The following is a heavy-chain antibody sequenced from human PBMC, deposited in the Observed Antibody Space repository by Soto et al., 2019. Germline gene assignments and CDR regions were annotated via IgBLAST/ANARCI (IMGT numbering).Heavy chain of an antibody. CDR1: GYTFTDYW. Sequence: GESLKISCKGSGYTFTDYWIGWVRQLPGKGLEWMGIIYPGDSDTRYSPSFQGHVTITVDKSITTTYLRWTSLKASDTAIYYCAASIFYYGMDVWGQGTTVTVSS. J-gene: IGHJ6*02. CDR2: IYPGDSDT. V-gene: IGHV5-51*01. CDR3: AASIFYYGMDV.